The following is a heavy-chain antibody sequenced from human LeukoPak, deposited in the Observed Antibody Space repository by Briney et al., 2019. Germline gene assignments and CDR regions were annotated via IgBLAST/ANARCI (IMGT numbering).Heavy chain of an antibody. Sequence: GGSLRLSCAVSGFTVSSNCMSWVRQAPGRGLEWVSFIYSGGSTYYADSVKGRFTISRDNSKNTPYLQMNSLRPEDTAVYYCARALYRGYYFDYWGQGTLVTVSS. D-gene: IGHD3-16*01. CDR1: GFTVSSNC. V-gene: IGHV3-53*01. J-gene: IGHJ4*02. CDR2: IYSGGST. CDR3: ARALYRGYYFDY.